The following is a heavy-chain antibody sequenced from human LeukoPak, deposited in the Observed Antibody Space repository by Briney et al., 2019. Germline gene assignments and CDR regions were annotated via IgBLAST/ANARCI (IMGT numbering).Heavy chain of an antibody. CDR2: ISSSSSYI. CDR3: ARSSGWNFDY. V-gene: IGHV3-21*01. Sequence: GGSLRLSCAASGFTFSSYSMSWVRQAPGKGLEWVSSISSSSSYIYYADSVKGRFTISRDNAKNSPYLQMNSLRAEDTAVYYCARSSGWNFDYWGQGTLVTVSS. J-gene: IGHJ4*02. D-gene: IGHD6-19*01. CDR1: GFTFSSYS.